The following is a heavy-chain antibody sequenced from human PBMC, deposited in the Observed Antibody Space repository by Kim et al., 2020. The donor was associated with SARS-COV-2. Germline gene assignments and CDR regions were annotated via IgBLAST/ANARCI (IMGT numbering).Heavy chain of an antibody. CDR1: RFTFGDYA. CDR3: TRGYLGVTIFGVVIISGVDV. D-gene: IGHD3-3*01. V-gene: IGHV3-49*03. Sequence: GGSLRLSCTASRFTFGDYAMSWFRQAPGKGLEWVGFIRSKAYGGTTEYAASVKGRFTISRDDSKSIAYLQMNSLKTEDTAVYYCTRGYLGVTIFGVVIISGVDVWGQGTTVTVSS. CDR2: IRSKAYGGTT. J-gene: IGHJ6*02.